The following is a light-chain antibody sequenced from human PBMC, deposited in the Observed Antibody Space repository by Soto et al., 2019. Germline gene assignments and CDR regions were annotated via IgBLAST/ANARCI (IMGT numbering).Light chain of an antibody. CDR1: QSVSGSY. Sequence: IVLTQSPGTLSLSPGERATLSCRASQSVSGSYLAWYQQKPGQAPRLLIYGASSRATGIPDRFSGSGSGTDFSLTISRLEPEDFAVYYCQQNGSSSWTFGQGTKVEIK. V-gene: IGKV3-20*01. CDR2: GAS. CDR3: QQNGSSSWT. J-gene: IGKJ1*01.